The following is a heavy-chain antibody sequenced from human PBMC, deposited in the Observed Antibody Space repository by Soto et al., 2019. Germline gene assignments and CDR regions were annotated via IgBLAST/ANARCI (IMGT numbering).Heavy chain of an antibody. CDR1: GGSISSYY. Sequence: SETLSLTCPVSGGSISSYYWSWIRQPPGKGLEWIGYIYYSGSTNYNPSLKSRVTISVDTSKNQFSLKLSSVTAADTAVYYCASRHCSSTSCYPYYFDYWGQGTLVTVSS. D-gene: IGHD2-2*01. V-gene: IGHV4-59*08. CDR2: IYYSGST. CDR3: ASRHCSSTSCYPYYFDY. J-gene: IGHJ4*02.